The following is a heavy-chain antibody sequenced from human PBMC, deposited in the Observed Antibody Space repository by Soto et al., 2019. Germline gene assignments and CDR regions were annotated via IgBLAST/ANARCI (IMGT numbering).Heavy chain of an antibody. V-gene: IGHV2-5*01. J-gene: IGHJ4*02. Sequence: QITLTESGPTLVTPTQTLTLTCSFSGFSLTTSGVAVGWFRQPPGKAPEWLALFYWNDDKRYSPALRSRLTVTENSSKNQVVLTLANVDPVDSGTYYCAHRPTSTDDFYFDYWGQGTLVTVSS. CDR3: AHRPTSTDDFYFDY. CDR1: GFSLTTSGVA. CDR2: FYWNDDK. D-gene: IGHD2-21*02.